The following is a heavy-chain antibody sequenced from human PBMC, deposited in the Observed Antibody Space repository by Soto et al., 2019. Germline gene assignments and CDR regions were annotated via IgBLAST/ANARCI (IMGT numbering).Heavy chain of an antibody. V-gene: IGHV3-21*01. Sequence: GGSLRLSCAASGFTFSSYSMNWVRQAPGKGLEWVSSISSSSSYIYYADSVKGRFTISRDNAKNSLYLQMNSLRVEDTAVYYCARDTSGYGDYADWGQGTMVTVSS. CDR3: ARDTSGYGDYAD. J-gene: IGHJ3*01. D-gene: IGHD4-17*01. CDR1: GFTFSSYS. CDR2: ISSSSSYI.